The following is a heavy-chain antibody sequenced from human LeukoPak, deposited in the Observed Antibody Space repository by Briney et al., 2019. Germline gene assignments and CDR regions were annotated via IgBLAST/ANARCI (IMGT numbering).Heavy chain of an antibody. J-gene: IGHJ4*02. CDR3: ARYYGDRFYFDY. Sequence: GESLKISCKGSGYSFTTYWIAWVRQMPGKGLEWMGIIYPGDSDTRYSPSFQGQVTISADKSIRTAYLQWSSLKASDTAMFYCARYYGDRFYFDYWGQGTLVTVSS. CDR2: IYPGDSDT. D-gene: IGHD4-17*01. CDR1: GYSFTTYW. V-gene: IGHV5-51*01.